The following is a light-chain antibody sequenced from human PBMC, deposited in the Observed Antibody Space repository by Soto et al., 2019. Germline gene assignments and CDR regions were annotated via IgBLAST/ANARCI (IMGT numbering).Light chain of an antibody. CDR3: QQYGTSPIT. Sequence: ENVLPQSTGTLSLSPGESTTLSCRASQTVSSYLTWYQQRPGQAPRLLIYGASKRATGFPDRFSGSGSGTDFTLTLSRLEPEDFALYYCQQYGTSPITFGQGTRLEIK. CDR2: GAS. J-gene: IGKJ5*01. V-gene: IGKV3-20*01. CDR1: QTVSSY.